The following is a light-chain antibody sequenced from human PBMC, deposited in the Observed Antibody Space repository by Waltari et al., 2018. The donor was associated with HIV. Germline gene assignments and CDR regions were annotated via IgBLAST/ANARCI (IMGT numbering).Light chain of an antibody. CDR3: HVWDSRSVT. Sequence: SYVLTQPPSVSVAPGKTASITCGGNHIGSKSVHWYQQRPGQAPVLVIYDDSDRPSGIPERFSGSNSGNTATLTISRVEAGDEADYYCHVWDSRSVTFGGGTKLTVV. V-gene: IGLV3-21*04. J-gene: IGLJ2*01. CDR1: HIGSKS. CDR2: DDS.